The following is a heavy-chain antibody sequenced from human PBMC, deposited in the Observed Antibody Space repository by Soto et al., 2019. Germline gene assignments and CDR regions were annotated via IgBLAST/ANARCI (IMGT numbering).Heavy chain of an antibody. V-gene: IGHV3-74*01. CDR3: ASPPVGGYSYMDV. CDR2: INSDGSST. CDR1: GFTFSTYW. Sequence: GGSLRLSCAASGFTFSTYWMHWVRQAPGKGLVWVSRINSDGSSTSYADSVKGRFTISRDNAKNTLFLQMNSLRAEDTAVYYCASPPVGGYSYMDVWGKGTTVTVSS. J-gene: IGHJ6*03. D-gene: IGHD5-18*01.